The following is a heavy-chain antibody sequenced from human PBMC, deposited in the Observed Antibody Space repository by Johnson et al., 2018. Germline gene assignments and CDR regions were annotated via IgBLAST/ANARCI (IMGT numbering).Heavy chain of an antibody. CDR1: GFTFGDYA. CDR2: IRSKAEGGTT. J-gene: IGHJ6*04. CDR3: RGYYDSSGYVHYYGMDV. D-gene: IGHD3-22*01. V-gene: IGHV3-49*05. Sequence: EQLVQSGGGLVKPGRSLRLSCTASGFTFGDYAMSWFRQAPGKGLEWVGFIRSKAEGGTTEYAASVKGRFTISRDDSKSIAYLQMNSLKTEDTAVYYCRGYYDSSGYVHYYGMDVWDKGTTVTDSS.